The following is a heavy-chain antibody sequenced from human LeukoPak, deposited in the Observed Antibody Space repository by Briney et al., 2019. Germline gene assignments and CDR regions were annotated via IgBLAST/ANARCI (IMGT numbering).Heavy chain of an antibody. CDR1: GFTFDDYA. Sequence: GGSLRLSCAASGFTFDDYAMHWVRQAPGKGLEWVSLISGDGGSTYYADSVKGRFTISRDNAKNTLYLQMNSLRAEDTAVYYCARDLPPSLFDYWGQGTLVTVSS. CDR3: ARDLPPSLFDY. V-gene: IGHV3-43*02. D-gene: IGHD3-16*02. CDR2: ISGDGGST. J-gene: IGHJ4*02.